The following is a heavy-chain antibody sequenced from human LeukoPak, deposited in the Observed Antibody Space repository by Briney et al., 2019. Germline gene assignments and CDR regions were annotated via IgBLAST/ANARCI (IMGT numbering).Heavy chain of an antibody. Sequence: GGCLRLSCAASGFTFSSYSMNWVRQAPGKGLEWVSSISSSSSYIYYADSVKGRFTISRDNAKNSLYLQINSLRAEDTAVYYCARAIAAWSTFDYWGQGTLLTVSS. CDR1: GFTFSSYS. J-gene: IGHJ4*02. CDR3: ARAIAAWSTFDY. V-gene: IGHV3-21*01. D-gene: IGHD6-6*01. CDR2: ISSSSSYI.